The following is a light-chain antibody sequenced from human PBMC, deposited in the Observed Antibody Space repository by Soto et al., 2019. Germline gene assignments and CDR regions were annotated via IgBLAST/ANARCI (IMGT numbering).Light chain of an antibody. CDR3: QQYGSSGT. Sequence: EILLTQSPGTLSRSPGERATLSWGASQSVSNNYLAWYQQKPGQAPRLLIYGASNRATGIPDSLSGSASGTEFTLTISRMEPEDFAVYYCQQYGSSGTFGHGTKVDIK. V-gene: IGKV3-20*01. CDR2: GAS. J-gene: IGKJ1*01. CDR1: QSVSNNY.